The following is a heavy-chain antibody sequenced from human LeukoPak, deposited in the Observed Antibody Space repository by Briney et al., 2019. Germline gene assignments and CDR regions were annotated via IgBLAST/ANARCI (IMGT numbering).Heavy chain of an antibody. Sequence: GGSLRLSCAASGFTFDDYAMHWVRRAPGKGLEWVSGISWNGKTEGYADSVKGRFIISRDNANNSLYLQMNSLRPEDTAVYYCARDWLAGNPYHAFDLWGKGTMVTVSS. CDR3: ARDWLAGNPYHAFDL. CDR1: GFTFDDYA. V-gene: IGHV3-9*01. CDR2: ISWNGKTE. J-gene: IGHJ3*01. D-gene: IGHD3-22*01.